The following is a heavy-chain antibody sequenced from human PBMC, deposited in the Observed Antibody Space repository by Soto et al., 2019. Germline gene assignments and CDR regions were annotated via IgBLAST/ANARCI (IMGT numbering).Heavy chain of an antibody. CDR3: VERVLWFGEGYFDY. D-gene: IGHD3-10*01. CDR1: GFTFSSYA. Sequence: EVQLLEYGGGLVQPGGSLRLSCAASGFTFSSYAMSWVRQAPGKGLVWVSAISGSGGSTYYADSVKGRFTISRDNPKNTVQLQMHSLCAEDPAVYYCVERVLWFGEGYFDYLGQGTLVPVSS. J-gene: IGHJ4*02. V-gene: IGHV3-23*01. CDR2: ISGSGGST.